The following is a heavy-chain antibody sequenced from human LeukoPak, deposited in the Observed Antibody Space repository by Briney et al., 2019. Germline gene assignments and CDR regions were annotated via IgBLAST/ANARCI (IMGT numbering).Heavy chain of an antibody. J-gene: IGHJ4*02. V-gene: IGHV4-38-2*01. Sequence: SETLSLTCAVSGYSISSGYYWGWIRQPPGKGLEWVGSIYHSGSTYYNPSLKSRVTISVDTSKNQFSLKLSSVTAADTAVYYCAGMSAGYSSGWYLGYYFDYWGQGTLVTVSS. CDR1: GYSISSGYY. D-gene: IGHD6-19*01. CDR3: AGMSAGYSSGWYLGYYFDY. CDR2: IYHSGST.